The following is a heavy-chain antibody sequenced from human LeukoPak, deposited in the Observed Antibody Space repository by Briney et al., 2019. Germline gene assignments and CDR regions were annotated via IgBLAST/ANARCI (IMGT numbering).Heavy chain of an antibody. CDR2: IWYDGSNK. Sequence: GGSLRLSCAASGFTFSSYGMHWVRQAPGKGLEWVAVIWYDGSNKYYADSVKGRFTISRDNSKNKLYLQMNSLRAEDTAVYYCAREMGALYGDFTGFDPWGQGTLVTVSS. CDR1: GFTFSSYG. D-gene: IGHD4-17*01. V-gene: IGHV3-33*01. CDR3: AREMGALYGDFTGFDP. J-gene: IGHJ5*02.